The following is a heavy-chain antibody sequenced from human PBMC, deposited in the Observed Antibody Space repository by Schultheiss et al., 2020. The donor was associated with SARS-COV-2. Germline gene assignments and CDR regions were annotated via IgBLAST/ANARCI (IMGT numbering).Heavy chain of an antibody. CDR1: GFTFSSYS. V-gene: IGHV3-48*01. Sequence: GESLKISCAASGFTFSSYSMNWVRQAPGKGLEWVSYISSSSSTIYYADSVKGRFTISRDNAKNSLYLQMNSLRAEDTAVYYCARDDDGDYDFWSGEGYYYYGMDVWGQGTTVTVSS. J-gene: IGHJ6*02. D-gene: IGHD3-3*01. CDR3: ARDDDGDYDFWSGEGYYYYGMDV. CDR2: ISSSSSTI.